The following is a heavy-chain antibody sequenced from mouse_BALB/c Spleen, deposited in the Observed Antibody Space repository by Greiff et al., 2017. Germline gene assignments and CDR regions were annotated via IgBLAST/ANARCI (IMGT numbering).Heavy chain of an antibody. CDR1: GYTFTSYY. CDR3: AREDGSSYAWFAY. V-gene: IGHV1S56*01. D-gene: IGHD1-1*01. Sequence: QVQLQQSGPELVKPGASVRISCKASGYTFTSYYIHWVKQRPGQGLEWIGWIYPGNVNTKYNEKFKGKATLTADKSSSTAYMQLSSLTSEDSAVYFCAREDGSSYAWFAYWGQGTTLTVSS. CDR2: IYPGNVNT. J-gene: IGHJ2*01.